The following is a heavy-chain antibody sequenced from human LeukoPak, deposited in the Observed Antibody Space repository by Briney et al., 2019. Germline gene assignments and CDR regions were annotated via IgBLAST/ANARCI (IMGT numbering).Heavy chain of an antibody. V-gene: IGHV3-23*01. CDR3: TKEGEPPYFDY. CDR1: GFSVISYG. D-gene: IGHD3-16*01. J-gene: IGHJ4*02. Sequence: GGSLRLSFAASGFSVISYGMHWVRRAPGKWPEWGSAISGSGGATYYADSVKGRLTIARDNSKNTVYLQMNSLRADDTAVYYCTKEGEPPYFDYWGRGTLVTVSS. CDR2: ISGSGGAT.